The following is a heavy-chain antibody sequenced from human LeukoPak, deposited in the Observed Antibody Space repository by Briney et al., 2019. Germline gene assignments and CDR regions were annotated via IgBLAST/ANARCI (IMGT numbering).Heavy chain of an antibody. D-gene: IGHD3-22*01. CDR2: IYTSGST. V-gene: IGHV4-4*07. CDR3: ARDNAHYYDSSGYGY. J-gene: IGHJ4*02. Sequence: SETLSLTCTVSGGSISSYYWSWIRQPAGKGLEWIGRIYTSGSTNCNPSLKSRVTMTRDTSTSTVYMELSSLRSEDTAVYYCARDNAHYYDSSGYGYWGQGTLVTVSS. CDR1: GGSISSYY.